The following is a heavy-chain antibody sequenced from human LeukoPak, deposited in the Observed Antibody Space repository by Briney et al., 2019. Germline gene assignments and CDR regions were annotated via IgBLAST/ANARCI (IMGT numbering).Heavy chain of an antibody. CDR1: GGSLSSGDYY. Sequence: SQTLSLTCTVSGGSLSSGDYYWSWIRHPPGKGLEWIGYIYYSGSTYYNPSLKSRVTISVNTSKNQFSLKLSSVTAADTAVYYCARVDYGSGVILDVWGQGTLVTVSS. D-gene: IGHD3-10*01. V-gene: IGHV4-30-4*01. CDR3: ARVDYGSGVILDV. J-gene: IGHJ4*02. CDR2: IYYSGST.